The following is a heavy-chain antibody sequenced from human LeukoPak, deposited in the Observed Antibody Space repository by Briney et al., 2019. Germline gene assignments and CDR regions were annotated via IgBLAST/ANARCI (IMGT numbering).Heavy chain of an antibody. J-gene: IGHJ4*02. CDR2: LYSSGDT. V-gene: IGHV4-4*07. CDR1: GGSISGYY. CDR3: ARGSSGSTKRYYFDS. D-gene: IGHD6-19*01. Sequence: SETLSLTCTVSGGSISGYYWNWVRQPADRGLEWIGRLYSSGDTYYNPSLKSRLTISVDTSTHQFSLKLRSVTAADTAVYYCARGSSGSTKRYYFDSWGQGALVTVPS.